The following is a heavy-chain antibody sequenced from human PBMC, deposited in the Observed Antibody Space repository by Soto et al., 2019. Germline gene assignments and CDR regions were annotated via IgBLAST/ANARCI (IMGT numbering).Heavy chain of an antibody. CDR2: ISDSGST. J-gene: IGHJ6*03. CDR3: AKGGEGYCSGTSCTSHMDA. CDR1: GFTFSSYA. D-gene: IGHD2-15*01. Sequence: PGGSLRLSCAASGFTFSSYAMSWVRQAPGKGLEWVSTISDSGSTYYADSVKGRFTISRDISKNTLYVQMSSLRAEDTAVYYCAKGGEGYCSGTSCTSHMDACGKGTTVTVSS. V-gene: IGHV3-23*01.